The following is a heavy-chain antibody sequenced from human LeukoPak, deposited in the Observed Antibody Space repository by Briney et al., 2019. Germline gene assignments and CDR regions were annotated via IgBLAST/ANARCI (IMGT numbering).Heavy chain of an antibody. V-gene: IGHV3-48*03. CDR1: GFTFSSYE. Sequence: PGGSLRLSCAASGFTFSSYEMNWVRQAPGKGREWVSYISSSGSTIYYADSVKGRFTISRDNAKNSLYLQINSLRAEDTAVYYCARLGGSHPRLYYYYYYMDVWGKGTTVTVSS. CDR3: ARLGGSHPRLYYYYYYMDV. D-gene: IGHD1-26*01. J-gene: IGHJ6*03. CDR2: ISSSGSTI.